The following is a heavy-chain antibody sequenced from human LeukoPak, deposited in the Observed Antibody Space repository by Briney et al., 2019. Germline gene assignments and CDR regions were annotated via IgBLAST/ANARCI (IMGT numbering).Heavy chain of an antibody. Sequence: GGSLRLSCAASGLTFDDYGMSWVRQAPGKGLEWVSGINWNGGSTGYADSVKGRFTISRDNAKNSLYLQMNSLRAEDTALYYCARGKEGVAGTGGGYYYYYYMDVWGKGTTVTVSS. CDR3: ARGKEGVAGTGGGYYYYYYMDV. D-gene: IGHD6-19*01. J-gene: IGHJ6*03. CDR2: INWNGGST. V-gene: IGHV3-20*04. CDR1: GLTFDDYG.